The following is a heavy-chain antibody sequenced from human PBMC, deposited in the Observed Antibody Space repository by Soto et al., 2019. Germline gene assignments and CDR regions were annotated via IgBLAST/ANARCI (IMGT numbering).Heavy chain of an antibody. D-gene: IGHD6-19*01. Sequence: ASVKVSCKASGYTFTGYYMHWVRQAPGQGLEWMGWINPNSGGTNYAQKFQGWVTMTRDTSISTAYMELSRLRSDDTAVYYCARDSSGFDHRFDYWGKETLVPVYS. V-gene: IGHV1-2*04. CDR2: INPNSGGT. CDR3: ARDSSGFDHRFDY. J-gene: IGHJ4*02. CDR1: GYTFTGYY.